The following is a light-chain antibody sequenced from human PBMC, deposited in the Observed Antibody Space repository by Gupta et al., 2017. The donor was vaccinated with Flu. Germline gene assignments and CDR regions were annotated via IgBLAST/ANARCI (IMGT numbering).Light chain of an antibody. CDR1: QTVRNN. CDR2: GAF. J-gene: IGKJ1*01. Sequence: EIVMTQSPATLSASPGERATLSCRASQTVRNNLAWFQQRPGQAPRLLIYGAFTRATGIPARFTGSGSGTEFTLIIDSLQCEDFAVYYSQQDNKWPGTFGQGTTVEIK. CDR3: QQDNKWPGT. V-gene: IGKV3-15*01.